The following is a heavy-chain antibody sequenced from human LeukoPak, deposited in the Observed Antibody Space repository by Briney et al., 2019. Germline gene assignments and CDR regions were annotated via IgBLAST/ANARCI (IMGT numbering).Heavy chain of an antibody. CDR1: GGSISSYY. CDR2: IYTSGST. Sequence: KPSETLSLTCTVSGGSISSYYWSWIRQPAGKGLEWIGRIYTSGSTNYNPSLKSRVTMSVDTSKNQFSLKLSSVTAADTAVYYCAGEESRQGDSGSYSLFDYWGQGTLVTVSS. J-gene: IGHJ4*02. CDR3: AGEESRQGDSGSYSLFDY. V-gene: IGHV4-4*07. D-gene: IGHD1-26*01.